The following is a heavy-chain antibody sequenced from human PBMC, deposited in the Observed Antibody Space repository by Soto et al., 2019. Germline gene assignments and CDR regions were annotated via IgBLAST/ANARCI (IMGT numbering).Heavy chain of an antibody. CDR3: ARVAVAAPRSWYFDL. J-gene: IGHJ2*01. D-gene: IGHD6-13*01. Sequence: EVQLVESGGGLVQPGGSRRLSCAASGFTFSDYWMHWFRQAPGKGLVWVSRIRGDGSSTSHADSVKGRLTISRDNAKDTLYLQMNSLTVEDTAIYYCARVAVAAPRSWYFDLWGRGTLVTVSP. CDR1: GFTFSDYW. CDR2: IRGDGSST. V-gene: IGHV3-74*01.